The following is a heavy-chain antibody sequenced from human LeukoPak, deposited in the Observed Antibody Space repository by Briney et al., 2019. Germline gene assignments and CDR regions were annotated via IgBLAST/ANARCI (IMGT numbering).Heavy chain of an antibody. CDR3: VRGTPTPGMDY. CDR1: GYPFSAHF. D-gene: IGHD3-10*01. V-gene: IGHV7-4-1*02. CDR2: IDTTTGNP. Sequence: ASVRVSCKASGYPFSAHFLNWVRQAPGQGLEWMGDIDTTTGNPRYAQDFTGRFVFSLDTSVSTAYLQITSLKADDTAAYYCVRGTPTPGMDYWGQGTQVTVSS. J-gene: IGHJ4*02.